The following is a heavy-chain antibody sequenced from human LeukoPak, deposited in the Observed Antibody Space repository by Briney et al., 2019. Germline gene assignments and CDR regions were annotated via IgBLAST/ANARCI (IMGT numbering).Heavy chain of an antibody. J-gene: IGHJ4*02. D-gene: IGHD6-19*01. CDR2: IYPGDSDT. Sequence: GESLKISCKGSGNIFTHNWIGWVRQMPGKGLEWMGIIYPGDSDTRHSPSFEGQVTISVDKSINTAYLQWSSLKASDTAMYYCARQRYSSGWYFDFWGQGTLVTVSS. CDR1: GNIFTHNW. V-gene: IGHV5-51*01. CDR3: ARQRYSSGWYFDF.